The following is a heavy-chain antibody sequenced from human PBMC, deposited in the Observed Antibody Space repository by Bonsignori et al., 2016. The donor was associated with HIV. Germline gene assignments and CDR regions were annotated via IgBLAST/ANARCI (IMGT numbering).Heavy chain of an antibody. J-gene: IGHJ6*02. CDR3: AKDDNYYYYALDA. V-gene: IGHV3-23*01. CDR2: ISAGGGST. CDR1: GFTFSRYD. Sequence: VHLLESGGGLVQPGGSLRLSCAASGFTFSRYDMSWVRQAPGKGLEWVSGISAGGGSTYYGDSVKGRFTISRDNSRNTLYLQMNSLRAEDTAVYYCAKDDNYYYYALDAWGQGTTVTVS. D-gene: IGHD3-9*01.